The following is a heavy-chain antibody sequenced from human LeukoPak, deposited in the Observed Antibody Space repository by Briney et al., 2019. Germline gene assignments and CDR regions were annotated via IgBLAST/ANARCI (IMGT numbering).Heavy chain of an antibody. J-gene: IGHJ4*02. V-gene: IGHV3-7*01. Sequence: GGSLRLSCAASGFTFNKFWMSWVRQAPGKGREWVANIKHDGRDKYYVGSVKGRFSISRDNAKNSLYLQMNSLRAEDSAVYYCATIQLWKFDYWGQGTLVTVSS. D-gene: IGHD5-18*01. CDR1: GFTFNKFW. CDR2: IKHDGRDK. CDR3: ATIQLWKFDY.